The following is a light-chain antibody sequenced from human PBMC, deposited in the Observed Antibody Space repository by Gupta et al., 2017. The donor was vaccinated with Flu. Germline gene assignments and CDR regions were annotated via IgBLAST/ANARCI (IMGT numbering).Light chain of an antibody. CDR1: SSNIGSTA. CDR2: GND. Sequence: QSVLAQPPSASGTPGQRVTISCSGSSSNIGSTAVNWYQQVPGTAPKLLIYGNDPRPSGVPDRFSGSKSGTSASLAIGGLQSEDEADYYCAAWDDSLNGHYVFGTGTKVTAL. V-gene: IGLV1-44*01. CDR3: AAWDDSLNGHYV. J-gene: IGLJ1*01.